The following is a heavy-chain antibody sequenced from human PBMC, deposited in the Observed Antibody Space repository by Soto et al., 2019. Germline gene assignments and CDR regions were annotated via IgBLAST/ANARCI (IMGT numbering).Heavy chain of an antibody. Sequence: QVQLVQSGAEVKKPGSSVKVSCKASGGTFSSYAISWVRQAPGQGLEWMGGIIPIFGTANYAQKFQGRVTITADESTSTAYMELRSLRSEDTAVYYCARHLGYCSGGSCYPNYYYYGMDVWGQGTTVTVSS. CDR3: ARHLGYCSGGSCYPNYYYYGMDV. CDR1: GGTFSSYA. V-gene: IGHV1-69*01. D-gene: IGHD2-15*01. CDR2: IIPIFGTA. J-gene: IGHJ6*02.